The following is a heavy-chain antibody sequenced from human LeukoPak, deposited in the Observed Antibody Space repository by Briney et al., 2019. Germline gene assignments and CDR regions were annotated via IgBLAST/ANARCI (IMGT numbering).Heavy chain of an antibody. V-gene: IGHV1-2*02. J-gene: IGHJ5*02. D-gene: IGHD3-3*01. CDR1: GYTFTGYY. CDR2: INPNSGGT. CDR3: ARDWGRRGYYDFWSGDDNRFDP. Sequence: ASVKVSCKASGYTFTGYYMHWVRQAPGQGLEWMGWINPNSGGTNYAQKLQGRVTMTRDTSIITAYMELSRLGSDDTAVYYCARDWGRRGYYDFWSGDDNRFDPWGQGTLVTVSS.